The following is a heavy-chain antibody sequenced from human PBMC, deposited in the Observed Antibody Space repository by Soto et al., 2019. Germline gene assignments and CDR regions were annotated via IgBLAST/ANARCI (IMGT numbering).Heavy chain of an antibody. CDR2: INHSGST. CDR3: ARVEYDYVWGSYRTQGAY. Sequence: PSETLSLTCSVYGGSFSGYYWSWIRQPPGKGLEWIGEINHSGSTNYNPSLKSRVTISVDTSKNQFSLKLSSVTAADTAVYYCARVEYDYVWGSYRTQGAYWGQGTLVTVS. J-gene: IGHJ4*02. D-gene: IGHD3-16*02. CDR1: GGSFSGYY. V-gene: IGHV4-34*01.